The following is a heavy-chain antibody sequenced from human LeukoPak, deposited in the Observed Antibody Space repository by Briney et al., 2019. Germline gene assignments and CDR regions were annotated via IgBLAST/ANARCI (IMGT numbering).Heavy chain of an antibody. CDR2: IYSTGIT. D-gene: IGHD3-10*01. CDR3: ARSPHALWFGGGASDY. CDR1: GFNVSAKS. Sequence: PGGSLRVSCAASGFNVSAKSMSWVRQTPEKGLEWVSVIYSTGITAYADFVKGRFSISRDNSKNIPALQMNSLRVEDTAVYYCARSPHALWFGGGASDYWGQGTLVTVSS. J-gene: IGHJ4*02. V-gene: IGHV3-53*01.